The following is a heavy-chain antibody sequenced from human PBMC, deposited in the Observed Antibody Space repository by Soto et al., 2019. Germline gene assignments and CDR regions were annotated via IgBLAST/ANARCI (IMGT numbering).Heavy chain of an antibody. Sequence: EVQLEESGGGLVQPGRSLRLSCAASGFTFDDYAMHWVRQAPGKGLEWVSGLSWNSGSIGYADSVKGRFTISRDNAKNSLYLQMNSLRAEDTALYYCAKDRGYCSGGSCYSYYYYGMDVWGQGTTVTVSS. CDR1: GFTFDDYA. V-gene: IGHV3-9*01. CDR3: AKDRGYCSGGSCYSYYYYGMDV. CDR2: LSWNSGSI. J-gene: IGHJ6*02. D-gene: IGHD2-15*01.